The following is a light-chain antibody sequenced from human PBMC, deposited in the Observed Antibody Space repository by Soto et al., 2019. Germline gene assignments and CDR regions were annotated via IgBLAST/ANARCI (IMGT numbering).Light chain of an antibody. CDR2: GNS. CDR3: QSYDSSLSVVV. CDR1: SSNIGAGYD. J-gene: IGLJ2*01. Sequence: QLVLTQPPSVSGAPGQRVTISCTGSSSNIGAGYDVHWYQQLPGTAPKLLIYGNSNRPSGVPDRFFGSKSGTSASLAITGLQAEDEADYYCQSYDSSLSVVVFGGGTKVTVL. V-gene: IGLV1-40*01.